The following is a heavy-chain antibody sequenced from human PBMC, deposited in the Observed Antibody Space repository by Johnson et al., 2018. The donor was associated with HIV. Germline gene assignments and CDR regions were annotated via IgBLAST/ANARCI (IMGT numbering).Heavy chain of an antibody. CDR3: ARKQWLAKISSDAFDV. J-gene: IGHJ3*01. V-gene: IGHV3-74*02. CDR2: TNSDGSTT. D-gene: IGHD6-19*01. CDR1: GLIFSRSW. Sequence: VQLVESGGGVVRPGGSLRLSCAASGLIFSRSWIHWVRQAPGKGLVWVSRTNSDGSTTNYAASVKGRFTISRDNAKSTLYLQMNSLRAEDTGVYYCARKQWLAKISSDAFDVWGQGTKVTVSS.